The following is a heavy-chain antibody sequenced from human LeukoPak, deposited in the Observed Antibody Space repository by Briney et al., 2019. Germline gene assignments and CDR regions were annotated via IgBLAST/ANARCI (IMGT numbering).Heavy chain of an antibody. CDR2: ISAYNGNT. V-gene: IGHV1-18*01. CDR3: ARDSMVIGWFDP. Sequence: ASVKVSCKASGYTFTSYGISWVRQAPGQGLEWLEWISAYNGNTNYAQKLQGRVTITTDTSTSTAYLELRSLRSDDTAVYYCARDSMVIGWFDPWGQGTLVTVSS. D-gene: IGHD3-22*01. J-gene: IGHJ5*02. CDR1: GYTFTSYG.